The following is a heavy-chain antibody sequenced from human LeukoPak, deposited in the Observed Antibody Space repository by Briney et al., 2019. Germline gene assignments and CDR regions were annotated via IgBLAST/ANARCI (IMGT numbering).Heavy chain of an antibody. CDR3: ARDDYGVYQCRMDV. V-gene: IGHV3-33*01. CDR1: GFTFSSYG. D-gene: IGHD4-17*01. Sequence: GRSLRLSCAASGFTFSSYGMHWVRQAPGKGLEWVAVIWYDGSNKYYADSVKGRFTISRDNSKNTLYLQMNSLRAEDTAVYYCARDDYGVYQCRMDVWGKGTTVTVSS. J-gene: IGHJ6*04. CDR2: IWYDGSNK.